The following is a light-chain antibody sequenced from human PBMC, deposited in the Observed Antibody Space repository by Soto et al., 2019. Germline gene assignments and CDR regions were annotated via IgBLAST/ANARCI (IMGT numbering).Light chain of an antibody. J-gene: IGKJ2*01. V-gene: IGKV3-15*01. Sequence: EIVLTQSPAILSASPGERATLSCRASQTVSDNLAWYQQKPGQSPRLLIYGASTRATDIPVRFSGSGSGTEFTLSISSLQSEDFAVYYYQQYNIWPPLYTFGQGTKL. CDR3: QQYNIWPPLYT. CDR2: GAS. CDR1: QTVSDN.